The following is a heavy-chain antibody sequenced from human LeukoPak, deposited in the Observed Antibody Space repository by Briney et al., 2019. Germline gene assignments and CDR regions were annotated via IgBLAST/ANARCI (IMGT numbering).Heavy chain of an antibody. V-gene: IGHV3-30*18. Sequence: GGSLRPSCAASGFTFSSYGMHWVRQAPGKGLEWVAVISYDGSNKYYADSVKGRFTISRDNSKNTLYLQMNSLRAEDTAVYYCAKVSGSYSHYFDYWGQGTLVTVSS. J-gene: IGHJ4*02. CDR1: GFTFSSYG. D-gene: IGHD1-26*01. CDR3: AKVSGSYSHYFDY. CDR2: ISYDGSNK.